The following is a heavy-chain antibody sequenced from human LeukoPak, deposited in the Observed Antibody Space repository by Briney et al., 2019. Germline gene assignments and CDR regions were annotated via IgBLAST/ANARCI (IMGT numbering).Heavy chain of an antibody. CDR2: INADNGDT. Sequence: GASVKVSCKASGYSFTTYAMHWVRQAPGQSLEWMGWINADNGDTKYSQNFQGRVTITRDTSASTAYMELSSLSSEDTAVYYCARDGWVTTSRFGYWGQGTLVTVSS. V-gene: IGHV1-3*01. CDR1: GYSFTTYA. CDR3: ARDGWVTTSRFGY. D-gene: IGHD4-17*01. J-gene: IGHJ4*02.